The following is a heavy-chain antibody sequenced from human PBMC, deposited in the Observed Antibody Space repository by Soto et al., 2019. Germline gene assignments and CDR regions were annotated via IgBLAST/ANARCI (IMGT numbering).Heavy chain of an antibody. CDR1: GYTFTSYY. D-gene: IGHD3-10*01. J-gene: IGHJ3*02. CDR3: ARDGTMVRGIDDAFDI. V-gene: IGHV1-46*03. CDR2: INPNGGST. Sequence: ASVKVSCKASGYTFTSYYMHWVRQAPGQGLEWMGIINPNGGSTSYAQKFQGRVTMTRDTSTSTVYMELSSLRSEDTAVYYCARDGTMVRGIDDAFDIWGQGTMVTVSS.